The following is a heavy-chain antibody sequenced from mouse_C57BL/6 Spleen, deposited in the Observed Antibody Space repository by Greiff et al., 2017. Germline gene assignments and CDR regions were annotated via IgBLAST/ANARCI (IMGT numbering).Heavy chain of an antibody. Sequence: VQLHQSGAELVKPGASVKISCKASGYAFSSYWMNWVKQRPGKGLEWIGQIYPGDGDTNYNGKFKGKATLTADKSSSTAYMQLSSLTSEDSAVYFCARRELLRLYYFDYWGQGTTLTVSS. D-gene: IGHD1-2*01. CDR2: IYPGDGDT. CDR1: GYAFSSYW. J-gene: IGHJ2*01. V-gene: IGHV1-80*01. CDR3: ARRELLRLYYFDY.